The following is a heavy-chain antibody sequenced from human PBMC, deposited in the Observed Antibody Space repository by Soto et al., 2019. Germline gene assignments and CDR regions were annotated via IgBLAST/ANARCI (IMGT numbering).Heavy chain of an antibody. J-gene: IGHJ4*02. CDR3: ERAREHLHFDY. Sequence: KTSETLSLTCTVSGGSVSSTSYYWTWIRQPPGKGLEWIGYIHYSGSTNYNPSLQSRVTISVDTSKNHFSLELTSVTAADTAVYYCERAREHLHFDYWGQGALVTVSS. V-gene: IGHV4-61*01. CDR2: IHYSGST. D-gene: IGHD1-26*01. CDR1: GGSVSSTSYY.